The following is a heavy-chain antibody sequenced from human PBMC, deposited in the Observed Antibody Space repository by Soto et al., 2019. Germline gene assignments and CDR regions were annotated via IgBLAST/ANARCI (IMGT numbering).Heavy chain of an antibody. CDR1: GFTFSSFA. V-gene: IGHV3-30-3*01. Sequence: GGSLRLSCAASGFTFSSFAMHWVRQAPGKGLEWMAVTSHDGSNKYYADSVKGRFTLSRDNSKNTLYLQMNSLRAEDTAVYYCARDYYDSSGYSIYYYYGMDVWGQGTTVTVSS. J-gene: IGHJ6*02. D-gene: IGHD3-22*01. CDR2: TSHDGSNK. CDR3: ARDYYDSSGYSIYYYYGMDV.